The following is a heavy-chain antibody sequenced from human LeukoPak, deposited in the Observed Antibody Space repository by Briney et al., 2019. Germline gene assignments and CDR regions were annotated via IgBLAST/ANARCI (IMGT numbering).Heavy chain of an antibody. Sequence: GGSLRLSCAASGFTVSSNYMSWVRQAPGKGLEWVSVIYSGGSTYYADSVKGRFTISRDNSKNTLYLQMNSLRAEDTAVYYCASPSPGFGELLTYDYWGQGTLVTVSS. V-gene: IGHV3-66*01. D-gene: IGHD3-10*01. CDR1: GFTVSSNY. CDR2: IYSGGST. CDR3: ASPSPGFGELLTYDY. J-gene: IGHJ4*02.